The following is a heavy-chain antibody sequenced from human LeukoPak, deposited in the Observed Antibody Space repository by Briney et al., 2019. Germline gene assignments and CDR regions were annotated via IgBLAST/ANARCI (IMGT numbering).Heavy chain of an antibody. CDR2: IHYSGSI. CDR1: GGSLSGYY. Sequence: PSETLSLTCAVFGGSLSGYYWSWVGQPPGKGLEWIGEIHYSGSIHYNPSLESRFTILVDASKSQFSLKLTSVTAADTAVYYCARLHWNSNYWGQGTLVTVSS. V-gene: IGHV4-34*01. CDR3: ARLHWNSNY. D-gene: IGHD1-7*01. J-gene: IGHJ4*02.